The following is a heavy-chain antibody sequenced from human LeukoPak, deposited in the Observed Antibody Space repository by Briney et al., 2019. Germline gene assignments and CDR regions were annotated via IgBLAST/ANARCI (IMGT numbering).Heavy chain of an antibody. D-gene: IGHD1-14*01. J-gene: IGHJ3*02. CDR2: IYSGGNT. Sequence: GGSLRLSCAASGFTFSSYAMSWVRQAPGKGLEWVSVIYSGGNTYYADSVKGRFTISRDNSKNTLYLQMNSLRAEDTALYYCAKDIERGLGINAFDTWGQGTMVTVSS. V-gene: IGHV3-53*05. CDR1: GFTFSSYA. CDR3: AKDIERGLGINAFDT.